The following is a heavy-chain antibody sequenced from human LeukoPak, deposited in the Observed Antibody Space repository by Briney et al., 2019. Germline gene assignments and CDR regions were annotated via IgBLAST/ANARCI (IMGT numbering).Heavy chain of an antibody. V-gene: IGHV3-53*01. D-gene: IGHD6-6*01. CDR1: GLTVSNNF. Sequence: PGGSLRLSCAASGLTVSNNFMSWARQGPGKGLEWVSIIYSGGSGGNTYYGDSVKGRFTISRDNSKNTLYLQMNCLRAEDTAVYYCATRARPGYYYGMDVWGQGTTVTVSS. J-gene: IGHJ6*02. CDR2: IYSGGSGGNT. CDR3: ATRARPGYYYGMDV.